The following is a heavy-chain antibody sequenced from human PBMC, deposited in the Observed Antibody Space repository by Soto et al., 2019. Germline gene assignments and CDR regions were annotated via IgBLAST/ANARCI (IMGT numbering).Heavy chain of an antibody. CDR3: ARVIGSGTDMVRGVISWFDP. D-gene: IGHD3-10*01. CDR2: IYYSGST. V-gene: IGHV4-31*03. CDR1: GGSISSGGYY. J-gene: IGHJ5*02. Sequence: QVQLQESGPGLVKPSQTLSLTCTVSGGSISSGGYYWSWIRQHPGKGLEWIGYIYYSGSTYYNPSLKSRVTISVDTSKNQFSLKLSSVTAADTAVYYCARVIGSGTDMVRGVISWFDPWGQGTLVTVSS.